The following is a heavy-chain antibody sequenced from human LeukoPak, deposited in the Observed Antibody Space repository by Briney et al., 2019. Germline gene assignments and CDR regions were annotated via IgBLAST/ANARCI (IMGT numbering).Heavy chain of an antibody. D-gene: IGHD3-10*01. CDR3: ARGQLWFGYFDY. CDR2: LYYGGST. J-gene: IGHJ4*02. V-gene: IGHV4-39*07. Sequence: PSETLSLTCTVSGGSISSSDYYWGWIRQSPGKGLEWIGSLYYGGSTYFNPSLKSRVTISVDTSKNQFSLKLSSVTAADTAVYYCARGQLWFGYFDYWGQGTLVTVSS. CDR1: GGSISSSDYY.